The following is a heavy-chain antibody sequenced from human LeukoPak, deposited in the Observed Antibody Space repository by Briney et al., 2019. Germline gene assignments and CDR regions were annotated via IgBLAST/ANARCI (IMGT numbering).Heavy chain of an antibody. D-gene: IGHD3-22*01. CDR2: ISSSSSYI. J-gene: IGHJ5*02. CDR3: ARDSDYYDSSGSQGFDP. CDR1: GFTFSSYS. V-gene: IGHV3-21*01. Sequence: GGSLRLSCAASGFTFSSYSMNWVRQAPGKGLEWVSSISSSSSYIYYADSVKGRFTISRDNAKNSLYLQMNSLRAEDTAVYYCARDSDYYDSSGSQGFDPWGQGTLVTVSS.